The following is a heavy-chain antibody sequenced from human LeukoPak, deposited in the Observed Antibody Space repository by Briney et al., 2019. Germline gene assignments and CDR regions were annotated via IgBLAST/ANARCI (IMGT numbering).Heavy chain of an antibody. V-gene: IGHV4-61*02. CDR2: IYTSGST. CDR1: GASISSGNYY. Sequence: SETLSLTCTVSGASISSGNYYWSWIRQSAGKGLEWIGRIYTSGSTTYNSSLKSRVAMSVDTSKNQFSLKVTSVTAADTAVYFCVRDTRYDMDVWGSGTTVTVSS. CDR3: VRDTRYDMDV. J-gene: IGHJ6*03.